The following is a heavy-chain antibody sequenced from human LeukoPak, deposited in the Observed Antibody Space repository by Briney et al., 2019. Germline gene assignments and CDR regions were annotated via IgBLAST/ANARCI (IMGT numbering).Heavy chain of an antibody. CDR3: ARSGTAVAAHSFDY. V-gene: IGHV4-59*08. Sequence: SETLSLTCTVSGGSISSYYWSWTRQPPGKGLEWIGYIYYGGSTNYNPSLKSRVTISVDTSKNQFSLKLSSVTAADTAVYYGARSGTAVAAHSFDYWGQGTLVTVSS. D-gene: IGHD6-19*01. CDR2: IYYGGST. J-gene: IGHJ4*02. CDR1: GGSISSYY.